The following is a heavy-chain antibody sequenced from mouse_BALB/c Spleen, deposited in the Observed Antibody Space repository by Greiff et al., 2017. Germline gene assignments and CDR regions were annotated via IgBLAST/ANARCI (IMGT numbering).Heavy chain of an antibody. CDR2: IRNKANGYTT. V-gene: IGHV7-3*02. Sequence: DVKLVESGGGLVQPGGSLRLSCATSGFTFTDYYMSWVRQPPGKALEWLGFIRNKANGYTTEYSASVKGRFTISRDNSQSILYLQMNTLRAEDSATYYCARDIDPYGSSLDYWGQGTTLTVSA. D-gene: IGHD1-1*01. CDR1: GFTFTDYY. J-gene: IGHJ2*01. CDR3: ARDIDPYGSSLDY.